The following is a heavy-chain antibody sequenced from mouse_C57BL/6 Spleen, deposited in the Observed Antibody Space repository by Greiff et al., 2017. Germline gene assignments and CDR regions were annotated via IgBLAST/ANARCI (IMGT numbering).Heavy chain of an antibody. V-gene: IGHV2-9*01. D-gene: IGHD3-2*02. CDR1: GFSLTSYG. CDR2: IWGGGST. CDR3: AKRDSSGSGGFAY. J-gene: IGHJ3*01. Sequence: QVQLKESGPGLVAPSQSLSITCTVSGFSLTSYGVDWVRQPPGKGLEWLGVIWGGGSTNYNSALMSSLSISKDNAKTQVFSKMHRLQPDDTAMYYCAKRDSSGSGGFAYWGQGTLVTVSA.